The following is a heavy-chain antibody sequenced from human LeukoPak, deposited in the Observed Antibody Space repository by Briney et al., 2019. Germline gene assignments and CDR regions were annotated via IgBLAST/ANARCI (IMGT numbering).Heavy chain of an antibody. CDR1: GFTFSSYG. V-gene: IGHV3-30*18. CDR2: ISYDGSNK. CDR3: AKDLMTTIDY. D-gene: IGHD4-11*01. J-gene: IGHJ4*02. Sequence: GRSLRLSCAASGFTFSSYGMHWVRQAPGNGLEWVAVISYDGSNKYYADSVKGRFTISRDNSKNTLYLQMNSLRAEDTAVYYCAKDLMTTIDYWGQGTLVTVSS.